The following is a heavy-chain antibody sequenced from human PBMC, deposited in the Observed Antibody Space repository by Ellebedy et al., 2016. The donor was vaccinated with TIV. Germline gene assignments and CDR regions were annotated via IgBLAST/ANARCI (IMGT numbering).Heavy chain of an antibody. V-gene: IGHV3-53*01. CDR2: TYSGTNK. CDR3: AITERWDLLFDS. CDR1: GFTVSDNY. D-gene: IGHD1-26*01. Sequence: GESLKISCAASGFTVSDNYMTWVRQAPGKGLEWVALTYSGTNKHYADSVEGRFTIPRDNSNNTLYLQMNSLRTDDTAIYYCAITERWDLLFDSWGQGILVTVSS. J-gene: IGHJ4*02.